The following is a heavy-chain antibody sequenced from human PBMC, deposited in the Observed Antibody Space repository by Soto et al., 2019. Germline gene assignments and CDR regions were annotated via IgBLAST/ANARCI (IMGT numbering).Heavy chain of an antibody. CDR1: GGTFSSCA. Sequence: ASVKVSCKASGGTFSSCAISWVRQAPGQGLEWMGGIIPIFGTANYAQKFQGRVTITADESTSTAYMELSSLRSEDTAVYYCASGLVGATLSDAFDIWGQGTMVTVSS. CDR2: IIPIFGTA. J-gene: IGHJ3*02. CDR3: ASGLVGATLSDAFDI. V-gene: IGHV1-69*13. D-gene: IGHD1-26*01.